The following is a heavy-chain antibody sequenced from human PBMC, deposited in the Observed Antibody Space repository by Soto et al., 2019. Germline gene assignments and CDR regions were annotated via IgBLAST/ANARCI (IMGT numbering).Heavy chain of an antibody. CDR2: FDPEDGET. J-gene: IGHJ5*02. Sequence: ASVKVSCKVSGYTLTELSMHWVRQAPGKGLEWMGGFDPEDGETIYAQKFQGRVTMTEDTSTDTAYMELSSLRSEDTAVYYCATDLNTEARPEAWFDPWGQGTLVTVSS. CDR1: GYTLTELS. CDR3: ATDLNTEARPEAWFDP. V-gene: IGHV1-24*01.